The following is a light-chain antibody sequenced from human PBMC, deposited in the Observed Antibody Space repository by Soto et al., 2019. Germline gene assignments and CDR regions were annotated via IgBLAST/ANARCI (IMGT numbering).Light chain of an antibody. Sequence: QSALTQPASVSRSPGQSITISCTGTSSDVGSYNLVSWYQQHPGKAPNLMIYEGSKRPSGVSNRFSGSKSGNTASLTISGLQAEDEADYYCCSYAGSVYVFGTGTKVTVL. J-gene: IGLJ1*01. CDR1: SSDVGSYNL. CDR3: CSYAGSVYV. CDR2: EGS. V-gene: IGLV2-23*01.